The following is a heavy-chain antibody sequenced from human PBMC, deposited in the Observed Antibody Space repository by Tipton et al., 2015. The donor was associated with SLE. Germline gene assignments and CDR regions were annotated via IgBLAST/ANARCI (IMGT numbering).Heavy chain of an antibody. CDR3: ARTGPDVELEWGDYFDF. V-gene: IGHV4-59*07. J-gene: IGHJ4*02. CDR2: IYYTGTT. Sequence: TLSLTCSVSGISIIGYYWTWIRQPPGKGLEWIGSIYYTGTTSYNPSLKSRFTISVDTSKNQFSLKLSSMTAADTAVYFCARTGPDVELEWGDYFDFWGQGTLVTVSS. D-gene: IGHD3-3*01. CDR1: GISIIGYY.